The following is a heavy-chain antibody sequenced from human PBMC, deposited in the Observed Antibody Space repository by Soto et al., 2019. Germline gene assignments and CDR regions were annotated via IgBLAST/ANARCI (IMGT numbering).Heavy chain of an antibody. Sequence: EVQLVESGGGLVKPGGSLGLSCAASGFTFSSYSMNWVRQAPGKGLEWVSSISSSSSYIYYADSVKGRFTISRDNAKNSLYLQMNSLRAEDTAVYYCARGLASGYSYGFDYWGQGTLVTVSS. D-gene: IGHD5-18*01. V-gene: IGHV3-21*01. CDR2: ISSSSSYI. J-gene: IGHJ4*02. CDR3: ARGLASGYSYGFDY. CDR1: GFTFSSYS.